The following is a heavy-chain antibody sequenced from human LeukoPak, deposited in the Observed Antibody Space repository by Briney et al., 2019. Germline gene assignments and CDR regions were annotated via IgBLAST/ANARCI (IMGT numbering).Heavy chain of an antibody. J-gene: IGHJ4*02. Sequence: SETLSLTCTVSSDSIRSYYWSWIRQPPGKGLEWIGYIYCSGSTNYNPSLKSRVTISVDTSKNQFSLKLSSVTAADTAVYYCARGVMEAFDYWGQGTLVTVSS. V-gene: IGHV4-59*08. CDR3: ARGVMEAFDY. D-gene: IGHD2-8*01. CDR1: SDSIRSYY. CDR2: IYCSGST.